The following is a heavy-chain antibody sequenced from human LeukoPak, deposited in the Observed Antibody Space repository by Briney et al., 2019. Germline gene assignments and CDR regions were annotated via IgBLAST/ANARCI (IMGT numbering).Heavy chain of an antibody. J-gene: IGHJ6*02. CDR2: INHSGST. D-gene: IGHD5-18*01. Sequence: SETLSLTCAVYGGSFSGYYWSWIRQPPGKGLEWIGEINHSGSTNYNPSLKSRVTISVDTSKNQFSLKLSSVTAADTAVYYCARGGGYSYGYSYGMDVWGQGTTVTVSS. CDR3: ARGGGYSYGYSYGMDV. V-gene: IGHV4-34*01. CDR1: GGSFSGYY.